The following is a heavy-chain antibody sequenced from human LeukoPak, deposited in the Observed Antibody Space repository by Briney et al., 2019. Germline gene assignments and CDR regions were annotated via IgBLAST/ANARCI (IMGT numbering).Heavy chain of an antibody. J-gene: IGHJ4*02. D-gene: IGHD2-15*01. Sequence: GGSLRLSCAASGFTFSSYEMHWVSQAPGKGLEWVTLISYDGTNKYYADSVKGRFTVSRDNSNNTVFLQMHSLSAEDTAVYYCARVSGCSGGICTSLKYWGQGTLVTVSS. CDR2: ISYDGTNK. CDR1: GFTFSSYE. V-gene: IGHV3-30*04. CDR3: ARVSGCSGGICTSLKY.